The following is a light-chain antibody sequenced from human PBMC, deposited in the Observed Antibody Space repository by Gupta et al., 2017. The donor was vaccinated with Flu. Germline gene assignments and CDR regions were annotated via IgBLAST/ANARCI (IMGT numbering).Light chain of an antibody. CDR3: RQYKSDPIT. CDR1: QTISNA. J-gene: IGKJ5*01. CDR2: GAS. V-gene: IGKV1D-16*01. Sequence: DIQMTQSPSSLSASVGDRVIITCRASQTISNALGWYQQKPGKAPKSLIYGASSLQNGVPSRCSGSGSGTDFTLTISSLQPEDIGTYYCRQYKSDPITFGQGTRLEI.